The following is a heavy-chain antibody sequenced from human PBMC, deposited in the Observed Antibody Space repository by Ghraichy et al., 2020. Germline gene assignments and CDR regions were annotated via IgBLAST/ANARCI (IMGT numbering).Heavy chain of an antibody. D-gene: IGHD2-2*01. CDR1: GYGFGGYA. Sequence: GGSLRLSCRGSGYGFGGYAMSWVRLAPGKGLEWVSSITGGGENTDYADSVKGRLTMSRDNSKNTMYLQMNSLRAEDTAIYYCARGPPYFGFCTIPNCSVFDYWGQGALVTVSS. CDR2: ITGGGENT. CDR3: ARGPPYFGFCTIPNCSVFDY. J-gene: IGHJ4*02. V-gene: IGHV3-23*01.